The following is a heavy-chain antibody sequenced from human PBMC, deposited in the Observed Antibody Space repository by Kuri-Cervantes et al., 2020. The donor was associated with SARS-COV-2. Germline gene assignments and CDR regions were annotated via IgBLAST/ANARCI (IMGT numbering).Heavy chain of an antibody. D-gene: IGHD6-19*01. CDR1: GGSISSSSYY. J-gene: IGHJ5*02. CDR3: ARGRYSGGFWGTKNWFDP. V-gene: IGHV4-39*01. CDR2: IYYSGST. Sequence: GSLRLSCTVSGGSISSSSYYWGWIRQPPGKGLEWIGSIYYSGSTYYNPSLKSRVTYSVHTSKNQFSLKLSSVTAADTAVYYCARGRYSGGFWGTKNWFDPWGQGTLVTVSS.